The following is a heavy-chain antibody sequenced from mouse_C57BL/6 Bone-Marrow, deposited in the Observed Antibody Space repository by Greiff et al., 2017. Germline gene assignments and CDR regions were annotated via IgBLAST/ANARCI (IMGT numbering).Heavy chain of an antibody. CDR1: GFTFSSYA. CDR3: AREITTVLGDY. Sequence: EVKLMESGGGLVKPGGSLKLSCAASGFTFSSYAMSWVRQTPEKRLEWVATISAGGSYTYYPDNVKGRFTISRDNAKNNLYLQMSHLKSEDTAMYYCAREITTVLGDYWGQGTTLTVSS. CDR2: ISAGGSYT. D-gene: IGHD1-1*01. J-gene: IGHJ2*01. V-gene: IGHV5-4*03.